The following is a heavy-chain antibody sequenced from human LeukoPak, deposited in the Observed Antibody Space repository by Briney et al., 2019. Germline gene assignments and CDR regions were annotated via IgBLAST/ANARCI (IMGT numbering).Heavy chain of an antibody. CDR1: GGSISSSSYY. Sequence: SETLSLTCTVSGGSISSSSYYWGWIRQPPGKGLERIGSIYYSGSTYYNPSLKSRVTISVDTSKNQFSLKLSSVTAADTAVYYCARGRWEDCSGGSCYYFDYWGQGTLVTVSS. CDR3: ARGRWEDCSGGSCYYFDY. CDR2: IYYSGST. J-gene: IGHJ4*02. V-gene: IGHV4-39*07. D-gene: IGHD2-15*01.